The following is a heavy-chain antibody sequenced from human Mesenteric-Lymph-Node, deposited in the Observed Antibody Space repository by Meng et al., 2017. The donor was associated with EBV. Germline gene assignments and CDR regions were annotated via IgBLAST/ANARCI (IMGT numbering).Heavy chain of an antibody. CDR2: VYYSGST. CDR3: ARDPYGATDF. Sequence: PLQESGTGLVTPSEPLSLPCTVSGGSVSSVSYYWNWIRQPPGKGLEWIGYVYYSGSTKYNPSLKSRVTISVDTSKNQFSLKLTSVTAADTAVYYCARDPYGATDFWGQGTLVTVSS. V-gene: IGHV4-61*01. CDR1: GGSVSSVSYY. D-gene: IGHD4-17*01. J-gene: IGHJ4*02.